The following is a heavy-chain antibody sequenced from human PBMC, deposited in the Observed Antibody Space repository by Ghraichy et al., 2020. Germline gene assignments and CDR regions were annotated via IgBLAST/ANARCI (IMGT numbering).Heavy chain of an antibody. J-gene: IGHJ4*02. CDR3: AKDYGFLGWLIPIFGY. D-gene: IGHD3-3*01. CDR2: ISGSGGST. Sequence: GSLRLSCAASGFTFSSYAMSWVRQAPGKGLEWVSAISGSGGSTYYADSVKGRFTISRDNSKNTLYLQMNSLRAEDTAVYYCAKDYGFLGWLIPIFGYRGQGPLVTVSS. CDR1: GFTFSSYA. V-gene: IGHV3-23*01.